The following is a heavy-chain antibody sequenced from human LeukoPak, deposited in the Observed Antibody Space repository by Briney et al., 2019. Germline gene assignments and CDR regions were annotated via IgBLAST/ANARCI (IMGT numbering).Heavy chain of an antibody. V-gene: IGHV4-38-2*02. CDR1: GYSISNGYF. Sequence: SETLSLTCTVSGYSISNGYFWNWIRQPPGKGLKWIGSIYYSGSTYYNPSLKSRVTISVGTSKNQFSLKLSSVTAADTAVYYCARAQDYYDIKACFQHWGQGTLVTVSS. J-gene: IGHJ1*01. CDR2: IYYSGST. D-gene: IGHD3-22*01. CDR3: ARAQDYYDIKACFQH.